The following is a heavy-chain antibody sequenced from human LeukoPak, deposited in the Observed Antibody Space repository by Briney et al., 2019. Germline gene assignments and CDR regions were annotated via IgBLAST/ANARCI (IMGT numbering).Heavy chain of an antibody. Sequence: ASVKVSCKASGYTFTSYYMHWVRQAPGQGLEWMGIINPSGGSTSYAQKFQGRVTMTRDTSTSTVYMELSSLRSEDTAVYYCARVGRGYDFWSGYYDNWYFDLWGRGTLVTVSS. V-gene: IGHV1-46*01. CDR2: INPSGGST. CDR3: ARVGRGYDFWSGYYDNWYFDL. D-gene: IGHD3-3*01. J-gene: IGHJ2*01. CDR1: GYTFTSYY.